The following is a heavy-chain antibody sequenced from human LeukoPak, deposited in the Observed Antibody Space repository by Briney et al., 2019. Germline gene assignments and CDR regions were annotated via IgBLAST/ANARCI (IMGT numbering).Heavy chain of an antibody. V-gene: IGHV3-23*01. Sequence: GGSLRLSCAASGFTFSSYAMSWVRQAPGKGLEWVSAISGSGVSTYYADSVKGRFTISRDNSKNTLYLQMNNLRAEDTAVYYCAKEGNYYDSSGPPYFDYWGQGTLVTVSS. CDR1: GFTFSSYA. CDR2: ISGSGVST. J-gene: IGHJ4*02. CDR3: AKEGNYYDSSGPPYFDY. D-gene: IGHD3-22*01.